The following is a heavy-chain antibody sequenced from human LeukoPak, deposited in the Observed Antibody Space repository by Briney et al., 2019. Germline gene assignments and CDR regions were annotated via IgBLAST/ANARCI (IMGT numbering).Heavy chain of an antibody. Sequence: ASVKVSYKSSGYTFTVYYIHWVRQAPGQGLEWMGWINPNNGATTYAQKFQDSVSMTRDTSVSTAYMELRWLRSVDTAVYFCARGSGLPDSNGFHYFDYWGQGTLVAVSS. CDR1: GYTFTVYY. CDR2: INPNNGAT. D-gene: IGHD3-22*01. V-gene: IGHV1-2*02. J-gene: IGHJ4*02. CDR3: ARGSGLPDSNGFHYFDY.